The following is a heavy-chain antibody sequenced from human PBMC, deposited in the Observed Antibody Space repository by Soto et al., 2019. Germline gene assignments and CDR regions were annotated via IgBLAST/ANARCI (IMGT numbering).Heavy chain of an antibody. V-gene: IGHV4-34*01. D-gene: IGHD3-3*01. CDR3: VARGMTYDFLICPHPFDP. CDR1: NGSFTDYF. CDR2: INHRGGA. Sequence: PSETLSLTCAAHNGSFTDYFWTWIRQSPGKGLEWIGEINHRGGATYNPSLRSRVTISIETSKNHFSLSLRSLTAADTAVYYCVARGMTYDFLICPHPFDPWGHGTLVTVSS. J-gene: IGHJ5*02.